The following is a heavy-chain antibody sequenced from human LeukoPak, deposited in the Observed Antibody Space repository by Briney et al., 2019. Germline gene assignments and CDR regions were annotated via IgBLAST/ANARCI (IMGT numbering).Heavy chain of an antibody. J-gene: IGHJ4*02. D-gene: IGHD3-22*01. CDR3: ARAKTPMYRYDSRGYYCDY. CDR1: GGSFSGYY. Sequence: SETLSLTCAVYGGSFSGYYWSWIRQHPGKGLEWIAYIYYSGTTYYNPSLKNRVTTSVDTSTNQFSLKLRSVTAADTAVYYCARAKTPMYRYDSRGYYCDYWGQGTLVTVSS. CDR2: IYYSGTT. V-gene: IGHV4-31*11.